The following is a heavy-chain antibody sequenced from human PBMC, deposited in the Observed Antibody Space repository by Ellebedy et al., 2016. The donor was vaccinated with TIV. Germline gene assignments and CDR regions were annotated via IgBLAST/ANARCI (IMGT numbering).Heavy chain of an antibody. V-gene: IGHV3-53*01. CDR3: AVGRPNYGDFPS. CDR1: GFTVSSNY. J-gene: IGHJ5*02. Sequence: GGSLRLSXAASGFTVSSNYISWVRQAPGRGLEWVSVIYAGGTTDYVASVKGRFSISRDTSKNTLFLQMNSLRADDTAIYYCAVGRPNYGDFPSWGQGTLVTVSS. CDR2: IYAGGTT. D-gene: IGHD4-17*01.